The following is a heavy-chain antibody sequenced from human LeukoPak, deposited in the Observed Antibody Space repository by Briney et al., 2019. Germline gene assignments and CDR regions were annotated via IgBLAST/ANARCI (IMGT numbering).Heavy chain of an antibody. CDR3: AKGLSPTCFSGLDH. D-gene: IGHD3-10*01. CDR2: ISSGGFST. V-gene: IGHV3-23*01. J-gene: IGHJ4*02. CDR1: EFTFSSYA. Sequence: GGSLRLSCAASEFTFSSYAMTWVRQAPGKGLEWVSCISSGGFSTYYADSVKGRFTISRDNSQNTLYLQMSSLRAEDTAVYSCAKGLSPTCFSGLDHWGQGTLVTVSS.